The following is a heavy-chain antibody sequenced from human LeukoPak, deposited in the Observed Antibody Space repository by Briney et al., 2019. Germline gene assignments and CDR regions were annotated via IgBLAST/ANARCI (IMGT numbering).Heavy chain of an antibody. D-gene: IGHD5-12*01. CDR2: ISAYNGNT. Sequence: GASVKVSCKASGYTLSYYGINWVRQAPGQGLEWMGWISAYNGNTNYAQKYRGRVTMTTDTSTNTAYMALRSLRSDDTAVYYCARGGYTGYDSVEGVDYWGQGTLVTVSS. J-gene: IGHJ4*02. CDR1: GYTLSYYG. CDR3: ARGGYTGYDSVEGVDY. V-gene: IGHV1-18*01.